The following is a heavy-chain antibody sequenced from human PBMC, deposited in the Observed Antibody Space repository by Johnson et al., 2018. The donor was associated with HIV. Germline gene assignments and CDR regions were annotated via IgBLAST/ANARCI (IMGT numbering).Heavy chain of an antibody. CDR1: RFIFDDHA. CDR3: SRLVNYYDSRGYYVPGALDI. D-gene: IGHD3-22*01. CDR2: FNWNRGSI. V-gene: IGHV3-9*01. Sequence: VESGGGLAQPGRSLRLSCAASRFIFDDHAMYWVRQSPGKGLEWVSSFNWNRGSIGYADSVKGRFTISRDNAKNMAYLQLKSLKTEDTAVYYCSRLVNYYDSRGYYVPGALDIWGQGTTVTVSS. J-gene: IGHJ3*02.